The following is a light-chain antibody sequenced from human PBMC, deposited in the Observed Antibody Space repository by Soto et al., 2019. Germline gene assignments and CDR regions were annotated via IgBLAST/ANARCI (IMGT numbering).Light chain of an antibody. CDR1: QCIGNY. V-gene: IGKV1-39*01. CDR3: QQSHTSPRT. CDR2: AAS. J-gene: IGKJ1*01. Sequence: DIQMTQSPSSLSASIGDRVTITCRASQCIGNYLNWFQQKPGKAPKLLVYAASSLQSGVPSRFTGSGSGTDFSLTISSLQPEDFATYFCQQSHTSPRTFGPGTRVEI.